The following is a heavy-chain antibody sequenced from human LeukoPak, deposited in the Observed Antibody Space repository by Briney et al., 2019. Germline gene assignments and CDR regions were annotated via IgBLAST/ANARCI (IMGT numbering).Heavy chain of an antibody. J-gene: IGHJ3*02. CDR1: GDRVSSNSAA. CDR2: TYYRSKWYN. Sequence: SQTLSLTCAISGDRVSSNSAAWNWIRQSPSRGLEWLGRTYYRSKWYNDYAISVRSRITITPDTSKNQFSLQLKSVTPEDTAMYYCASHRSDYGDYLAAFDIWGQGTMVTVSS. D-gene: IGHD4-17*01. CDR3: ASHRSDYGDYLAAFDI. V-gene: IGHV6-1*01.